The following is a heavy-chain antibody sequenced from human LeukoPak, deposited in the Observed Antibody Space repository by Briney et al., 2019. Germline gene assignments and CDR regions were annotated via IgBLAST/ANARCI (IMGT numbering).Heavy chain of an antibody. D-gene: IGHD2-15*01. Sequence: SETLSLTCTVSGGSISSYYWSWIRQPPGKGLEWIGYIYYSGSTNYNPSLKSRVTMSVDTSKNQFSLKLSSVTAADTAVYYCARDRGDLGYCSGVYCYELDYWGQGTLVTVSS. CDR3: ARDRGDLGYCSGVYCYELDY. V-gene: IGHV4-59*01. CDR2: IYYSGST. J-gene: IGHJ4*02. CDR1: GGSISSYY.